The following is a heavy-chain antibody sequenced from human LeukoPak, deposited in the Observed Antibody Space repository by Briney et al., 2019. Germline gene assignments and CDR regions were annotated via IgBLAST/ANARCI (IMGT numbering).Heavy chain of an antibody. CDR3: AKDPITIFGVVTPSFDY. Sequence: QPGGSLRLSCAASGFTFSSYGIHWVRQAPGKGLDWVAVISYDGSTTYYADSVKGRLTISRDNSKNMVYLQMNSLRAEDTAVYYCAKDPITIFGVVTPSFDYWGQGTLVTVSS. CDR1: GFTFSSYG. CDR2: ISYDGSTT. J-gene: IGHJ4*02. V-gene: IGHV3-30*18. D-gene: IGHD3-3*01.